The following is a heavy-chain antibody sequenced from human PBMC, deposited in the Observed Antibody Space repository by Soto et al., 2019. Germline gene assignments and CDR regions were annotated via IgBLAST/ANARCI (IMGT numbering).Heavy chain of an antibody. CDR3: AKERLFYYYYGMDV. V-gene: IGHV3-30*18. J-gene: IGHJ6*02. CDR1: GFTFSSYG. Sequence: QVKLVESGGGVVQPGRSLRLSCAASGFTFSSYGMHWVRQAPGKGLEWVAVMSYDGSNKYYADSVKGRFTISRDNSKNTLYPQMNSLRAEDTAVYYCAKERLFYYYYGMDVWGQGTTVTVSS. CDR2: MSYDGSNK. D-gene: IGHD2-21*01.